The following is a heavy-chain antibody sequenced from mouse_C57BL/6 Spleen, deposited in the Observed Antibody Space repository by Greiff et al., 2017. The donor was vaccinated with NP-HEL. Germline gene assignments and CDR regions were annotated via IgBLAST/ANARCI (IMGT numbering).Heavy chain of an antibody. V-gene: IGHV5-9-1*02. J-gene: IGHJ1*03. CDR3: TRRGFDYGSDWYFDV. Sequence: EVKVVESGEGLVKPGGSLKLSCAASGFTFSSYAMSWVRQTPEKRLEWVAYISSGGDYIYYADTVRGRFTISRDNARNTLYLQMSSLKSEDTAMYYCTRRGFDYGSDWYFDVWGTGTTVTVSS. D-gene: IGHD1-1*01. CDR1: GFTFSSYA. CDR2: ISSGGDYI.